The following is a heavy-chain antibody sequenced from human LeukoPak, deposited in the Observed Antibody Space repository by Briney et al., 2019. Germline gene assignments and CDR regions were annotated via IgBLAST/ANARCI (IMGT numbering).Heavy chain of an antibody. J-gene: IGHJ4*02. CDR1: GGTFSSYA. CDR3: ANINVALDAY. CDR2: ISGSGGST. V-gene: IGHV3-23*01. D-gene: IGHD2-15*01. Sequence: SCKASGGTFSSYAISWVRQAPGKGLEWVSAISGSGGSTYYADSVKGRFTISRDNSKNTLYLQMNSLRAEDTAVYYCANINVALDAYWGQGTLVTVSS.